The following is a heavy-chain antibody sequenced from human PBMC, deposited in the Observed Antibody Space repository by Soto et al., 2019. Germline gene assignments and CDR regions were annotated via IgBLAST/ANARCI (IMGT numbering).Heavy chain of an antibody. CDR3: ASTMIRGVILPLFDY. D-gene: IGHD3-10*01. CDR1: GFTFSSYA. CDR2: ISYDGSNK. Sequence: GGSLRLSCAASGFTFSSYAMHWVRQAPGKGLEWVAVISYDGSNKYYADSVKGRFTISRDNSKNTLYLQMNSLRAEDTAVYYCASTMIRGVILPLFDYWGQGTLVTVSS. V-gene: IGHV3-30-3*01. J-gene: IGHJ4*02.